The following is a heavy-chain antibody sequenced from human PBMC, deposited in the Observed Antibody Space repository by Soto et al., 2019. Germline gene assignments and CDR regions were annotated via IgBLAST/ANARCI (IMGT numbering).Heavy chain of an antibody. J-gene: IGHJ6*03. Sequence: QVQLQQWGAGLLKPSETLSLTCAVYGGSFSGYYWSWIRQPPGKGLEWIGEINHSGSTNYNPSLKSRVTISVDTSKNQFSLKLSSVTAADTAVYYCARLPAAKDYYYYMDVWGKGTMVTVSS. D-gene: IGHD2-2*01. CDR3: ARLPAAKDYYYYMDV. CDR2: INHSGST. V-gene: IGHV4-34*01. CDR1: GGSFSGYY.